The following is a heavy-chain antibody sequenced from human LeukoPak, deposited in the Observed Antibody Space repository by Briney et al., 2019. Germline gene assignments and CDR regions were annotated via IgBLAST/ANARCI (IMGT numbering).Heavy chain of an antibody. V-gene: IGHV4-39*02. J-gene: IGHJ6*03. Sequence: SETLSLTCTVSGGSISSSSYYWGWIRQPPGKGLEWIGSIYYSGSTYYNPSLKSRVTISVDTSKNQFSLKLSSVTAADTAVYYCARDEVRGVNYYYYYMDVWGKGTTVTVSS. CDR2: IYYSGST. D-gene: IGHD3-10*01. CDR3: ARDEVRGVNYYYYYMDV. CDR1: GGSISSSSYY.